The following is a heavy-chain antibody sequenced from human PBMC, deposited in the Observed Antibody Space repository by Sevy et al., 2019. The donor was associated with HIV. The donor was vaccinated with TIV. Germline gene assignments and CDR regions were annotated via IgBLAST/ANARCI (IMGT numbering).Heavy chain of an antibody. CDR1: GFTVNDKY. V-gene: IGHV3-66*02. CDR3: VSLFLSYRSGWSYFDY. Sequence: GSLRLSCVISGFTVNDKYIIWVRQAPGKGLEWVSVIFSSGSTYYADSAKGRFTISRDNSKNTVDLQMNSVRAEDTAVYYCVSLFLSYRSGWSYFDYWGQGTLVTVSS. J-gene: IGHJ4*02. CDR2: IFSSGST. D-gene: IGHD6-19*01.